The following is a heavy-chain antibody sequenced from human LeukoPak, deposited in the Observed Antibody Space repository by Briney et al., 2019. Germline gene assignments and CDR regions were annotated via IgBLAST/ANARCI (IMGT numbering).Heavy chain of an antibody. D-gene: IGHD6-19*01. J-gene: IGHJ4*02. CDR3: ARVGYSSGWYFFDS. CDR2: IYYSGST. CDR1: GGSISSYY. Sequence: SGTLSLTCTVSGGSISSYYWSWIRQPPGKGLEWIGYIYYSGSTNYNPSLKSRVTISVDTSKNQFSLKLSSVTAADTAVYYCARVGYSSGWYFFDSWGQGTLVTVSS. V-gene: IGHV4-59*01.